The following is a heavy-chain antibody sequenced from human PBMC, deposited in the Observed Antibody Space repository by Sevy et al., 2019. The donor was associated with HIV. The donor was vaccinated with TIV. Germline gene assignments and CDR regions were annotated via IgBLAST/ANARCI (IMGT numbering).Heavy chain of an antibody. J-gene: IGHJ4*02. V-gene: IGHV3-48*03. D-gene: IGHD4-17*01. Sequence: GGSLRLSCAASGFTFSSYEMNWVRQAPGKGLEWVSYISNSGTTISYSDSVRGGFSISRDNARNSLYLQMNSLRADDTAVYYCARDLPPSATTVAHFDYWGQGTLVTVSS. CDR3: ARDLPPSATTVAHFDY. CDR2: ISNSGTTI. CDR1: GFTFSSYE.